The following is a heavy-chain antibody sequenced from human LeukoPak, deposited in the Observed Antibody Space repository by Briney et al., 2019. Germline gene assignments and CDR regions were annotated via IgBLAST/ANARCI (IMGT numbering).Heavy chain of an antibody. CDR1: GDSISSDY. CDR3: ARGVVVVADAPEWFDP. Sequence: SETLSLTCSVSGDSISSDYWNWIRQPPGKGLEWVGYVFYTGRTNYNPSFKSRVTMSVDPSKSQFSLKLTSVTAADTAVYFCARGVVVVADAPEWFDPWGQGTLVIVSP. V-gene: IGHV4-59*01. J-gene: IGHJ5*02. D-gene: IGHD2-15*01. CDR2: VFYTGRT.